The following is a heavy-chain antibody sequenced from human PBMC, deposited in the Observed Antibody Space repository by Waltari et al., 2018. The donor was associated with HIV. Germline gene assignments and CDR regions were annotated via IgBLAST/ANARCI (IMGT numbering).Heavy chain of an antibody. CDR2: IYTSGST. V-gene: IGHV4-4*07. Sequence: QVQLQESGPGLVKPSETLSLTCTVSGGSISSYYWSWSRQPAGKGLGWVGRIYTSGSTNYNPSLKSRVTMSVDTSKNQFSLKLSSVTAADTAVYYCARDTYYYDSSGHPINWFDPWGQGTLVTVSS. CDR1: GGSISSYY. D-gene: IGHD3-22*01. CDR3: ARDTYYYDSSGHPINWFDP. J-gene: IGHJ5*02.